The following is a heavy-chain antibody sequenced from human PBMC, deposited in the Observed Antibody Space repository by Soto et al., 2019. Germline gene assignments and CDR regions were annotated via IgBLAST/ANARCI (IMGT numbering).Heavy chain of an antibody. Sequence: SETLSLTCTVSGGSISSGDYYWSWIRQPPGKGLEWIGFVYYTGSTYYNPSLQSRVTISVDTSRDQFSLKLSSVTAADTAVYYCARDFLVHAALVIDSWGRGTLVTVSS. CDR3: ARDFLVHAALVIDS. D-gene: IGHD2-8*02. J-gene: IGHJ4*02. CDR1: GGSISSGDYY. CDR2: VYYTGST. V-gene: IGHV4-30-4*01.